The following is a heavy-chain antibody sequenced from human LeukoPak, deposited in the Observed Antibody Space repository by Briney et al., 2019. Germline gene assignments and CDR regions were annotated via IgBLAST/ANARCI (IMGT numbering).Heavy chain of an antibody. CDR2: ISYDGSNK. Sequence: GGSLRLSFAAPGYSFITYAMHWVRQAPGKGLGWGAVISYDGSNKYYADSVKGRVTISRDNSRNTLYLQMNSQGPENTAVYYCARDVCSSLACVNFDYWGQGSLVTVSS. V-gene: IGHV3-30*04. CDR1: GYSFITYA. CDR3: ARDVCSSLACVNFDY. D-gene: IGHD6-6*01. J-gene: IGHJ4*02.